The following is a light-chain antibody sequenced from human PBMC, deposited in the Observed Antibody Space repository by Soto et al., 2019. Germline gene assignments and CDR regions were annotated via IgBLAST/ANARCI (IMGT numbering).Light chain of an antibody. CDR2: GAS. V-gene: IGKV3-15*01. Sequence: EIVMTQSPATLSVSPGERATLSCRASQSVSSYLAWYQQKPGQAPRLLIYGASTRATGIPARFSGSGSGTEFTLTISSLQSEDFAVYYCQKYDNWPSITFGQGTRLEI. CDR1: QSVSSY. CDR3: QKYDNWPSIT. J-gene: IGKJ5*01.